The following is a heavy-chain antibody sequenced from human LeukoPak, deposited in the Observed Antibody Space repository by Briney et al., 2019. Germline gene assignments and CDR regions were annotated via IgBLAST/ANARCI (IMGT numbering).Heavy chain of an antibody. Sequence: GGSLRLPCAASGFIFKDYAMHWVRQAPGKGLVWVSVISGSDDSTYYADSVKGRFTISRDNPKNTLYLQMNSLRAEDTAVYYCAKDRQYYGLGSFSYHYWGQGTLVTVSS. CDR3: AKDRQYYGLGSFSYHY. V-gene: IGHV3-23*01. CDR1: GFIFKDYA. J-gene: IGHJ4*02. CDR2: ISGSDDST. D-gene: IGHD3-10*01.